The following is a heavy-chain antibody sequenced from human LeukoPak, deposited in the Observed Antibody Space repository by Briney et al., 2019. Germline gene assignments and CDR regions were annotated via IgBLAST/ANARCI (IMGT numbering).Heavy chain of an antibody. CDR2: IYRSGST. J-gene: IGHJ4*02. CDR3: ARLGGYSGSSLDY. V-gene: IGHV4-38-2*01. CDR1: GYSISRGYY. D-gene: IGHD6-6*01. Sequence: SSETLSLTCAVSGYSISRGYYWGWIRPPPGKGLEWIGSIYRSGSTYYNPSLKSRVTISVDTSKNQFSLKLSSVTTADTAVYYCARLGGYSGSSLDYWGQGTMVTVSS.